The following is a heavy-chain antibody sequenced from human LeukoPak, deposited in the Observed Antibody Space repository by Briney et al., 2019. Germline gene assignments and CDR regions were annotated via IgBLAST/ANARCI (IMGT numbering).Heavy chain of an antibody. V-gene: IGHV3-30*03. Sequence: GGSLRLSCAASGFTFSSYGMHWVRQAPGKGLEWVAVISYDGSNKYYADSVKGRFTISRDNSKNTLYLQMNSLRAEDTAVYYCARGFGVVSLFYMDVWGKGTTVTVSS. CDR2: ISYDGSNK. CDR3: ARGFGVVSLFYMDV. J-gene: IGHJ6*03. CDR1: GFTFSSYG. D-gene: IGHD3-3*01.